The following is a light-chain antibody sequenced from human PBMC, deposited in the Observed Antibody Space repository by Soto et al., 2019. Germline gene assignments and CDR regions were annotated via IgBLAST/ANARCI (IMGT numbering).Light chain of an antibody. Sequence: EIVMTQSPATLSVSPGERATLSCRASLSVSRNLAWYQQKPGQAPRLLIFDASTRATGIPARFSGSGSGTEFTLTITSLQSEDFAVYYCQQYNGWPRTFGQGTKVEI. CDR3: QQYNGWPRT. V-gene: IGKV3-15*01. CDR1: LSVSRN. J-gene: IGKJ1*01. CDR2: DAS.